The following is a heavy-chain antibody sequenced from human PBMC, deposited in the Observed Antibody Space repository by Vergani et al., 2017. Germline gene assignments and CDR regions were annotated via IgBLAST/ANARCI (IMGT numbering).Heavy chain of an antibody. J-gene: IGHJ4*02. V-gene: IGHV3-13*01. CDR1: GFTFSTYD. Sequence: EVQLVESGGGLVQPGGSLRLSCAASGFTFSTYDMHWVRQATGKGLEWVSAIGTAGDTYYPGSVKGRFTISRDNAKNSLYLQMNSLRAEDTALYYCARGDILTRYYWGIDYWGQGTLVTVSS. CDR2: IGTAGDT. D-gene: IGHD3-9*01. CDR3: ARGDILTRYYWGIDY.